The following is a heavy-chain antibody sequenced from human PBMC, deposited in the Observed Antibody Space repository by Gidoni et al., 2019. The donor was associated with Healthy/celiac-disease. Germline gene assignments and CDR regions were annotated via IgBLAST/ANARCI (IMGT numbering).Heavy chain of an antibody. CDR1: GYTFTGYY. D-gene: IGHD6-13*01. J-gene: IGHJ6*02. Sequence: QVQLVQSGAEVKKPGASVKVSCKASGYTFTGYYMHWVRQAPGQGLEWMGWINPNSGGTNYAQKFQVRVTMTRDTSISTAYMELSRLRSDDTAVYYCARVLEIAAAGTLYYYYGMDVWGQGTTVTVSS. V-gene: IGHV1-2*02. CDR3: ARVLEIAAAGTLYYYYGMDV. CDR2: INPNSGGT.